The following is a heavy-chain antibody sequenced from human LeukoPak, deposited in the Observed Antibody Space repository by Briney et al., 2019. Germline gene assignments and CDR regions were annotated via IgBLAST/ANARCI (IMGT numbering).Heavy chain of an antibody. CDR3: ARAKGHFDWPGDWFDP. V-gene: IGHV3-64*01. CDR2: ISSNGGST. J-gene: IGHJ5*02. CDR1: GFTFSSYA. Sequence: GGSLRLSCAASGFTFSSYAMHWVRQAPGKGLEYVSAISSNGGSTYYANSVKGRFTISRDNSKNTLYLQMGSLRAEDMAVYYCARAKGHFDWPGDWFDPWGQGTLVTVSS. D-gene: IGHD3-9*01.